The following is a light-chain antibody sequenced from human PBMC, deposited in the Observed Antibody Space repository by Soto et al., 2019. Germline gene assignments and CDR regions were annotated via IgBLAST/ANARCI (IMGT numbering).Light chain of an antibody. CDR1: QSIGTS. Sequence: DIQMTQSPSSLSASVGDRVTITCRASQSIGTSLNWYQQKPGKAPHVLIHAASSLESGVPSRFIGSGSGTDFTLTITSLQPADFATYYCQQSYGWDTFGQGTKLQIK. V-gene: IGKV1-39*01. CDR2: AAS. CDR3: QQSYGWDT. J-gene: IGKJ2*01.